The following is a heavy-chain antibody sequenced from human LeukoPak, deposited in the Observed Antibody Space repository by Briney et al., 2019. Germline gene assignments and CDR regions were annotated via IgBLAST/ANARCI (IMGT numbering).Heavy chain of an antibody. D-gene: IGHD2-15*01. Sequence: PGGSLRLSCAASGFTFSDYNMRWIRQAPGEGLEWVSSISRSGSTKYYEDSVKGRFTISRDNAKNSLFLQMNSLRAEDTAVYYCARVLRYCSGGNCYSGGLGYMDVWGKGTTVTISS. CDR3: ARVLRYCSGGNCYSGGLGYMDV. J-gene: IGHJ6*03. CDR1: GFTFSDYN. CDR2: ISRSGSTK. V-gene: IGHV3-11*01.